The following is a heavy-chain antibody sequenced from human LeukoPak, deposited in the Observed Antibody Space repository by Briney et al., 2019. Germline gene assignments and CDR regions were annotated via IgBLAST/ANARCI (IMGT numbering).Heavy chain of an antibody. CDR2: ISYSGIT. CDR3: AGDIAAVNIPGSRLDP. D-gene: IGHD2-2*01. Sequence: SETLSLTCTVSGGSISSYYWSWIRQPPGKGLEWIGYISYSGITNYNPSLKSRVTMSVDTPKNQFSLRLRSVTAADTAVYFCAGDIAAVNIPGSRLDPWGQGTLATVSS. V-gene: IGHV4-59*08. J-gene: IGHJ5*02. CDR1: GGSISSYY.